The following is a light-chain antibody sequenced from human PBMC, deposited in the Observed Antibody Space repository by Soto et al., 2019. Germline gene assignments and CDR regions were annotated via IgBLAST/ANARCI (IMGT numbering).Light chain of an antibody. J-gene: IGKJ4*01. CDR2: DAS. CDR3: QQRRAWPRV. V-gene: IGKV3-11*01. CDR1: QSVGTY. Sequence: EIVLTQSPATLSLSPRERATLSCRASQSVGTYLVCYQQKPGQAPRLLIYDASKRAIGIPDRFSGSGSGTDFTLTISSLEPGDSAVYYCQQRRAWPRVFGGGTRME.